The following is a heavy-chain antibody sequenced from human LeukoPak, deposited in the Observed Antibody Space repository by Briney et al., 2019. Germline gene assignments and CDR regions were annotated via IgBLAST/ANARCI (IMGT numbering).Heavy chain of an antibody. CDR2: IKSKTDGGTT. Sequence: GGSLRLSCAASGFTFSSYAITWVRQAPAKGLEWVGRIKSKTDGGTTDYAAPVKGRFTISRDDSKNTLYLQMNSLQTEDTAVYYCTTTPGYSSGWYDVDYWGQGTLVTVSS. CDR1: GFTFSSYA. CDR3: TTTPGYSSGWYDVDY. V-gene: IGHV3-15*01. D-gene: IGHD6-19*01. J-gene: IGHJ4*02.